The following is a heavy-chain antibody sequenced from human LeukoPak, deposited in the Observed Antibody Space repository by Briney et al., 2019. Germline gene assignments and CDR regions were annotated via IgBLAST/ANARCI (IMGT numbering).Heavy chain of an antibody. CDR3: AIIRGRNS. J-gene: IGHJ4*02. V-gene: IGHV3-21*01. Sequence: GGSLTLSCVVSGLTFTSYTMDWVRQPPGKGLEWLSSISSSSNDIYYADSVKGRFTISRDNAKNSVLLQMNSLRAEDTALYYCAIIRGRNSWGQGTLVTVSS. CDR2: ISSSSNDI. D-gene: IGHD3-10*01. CDR1: GLTFTSYT.